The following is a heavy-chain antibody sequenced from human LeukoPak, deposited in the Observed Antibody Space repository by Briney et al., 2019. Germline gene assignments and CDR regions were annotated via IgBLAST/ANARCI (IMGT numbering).Heavy chain of an antibody. CDR3: AKDHVTYCGGTSCSFDC. J-gene: IGHJ4*02. V-gene: IGHV3-30*02. CDR1: GFTFRSYG. CDR2: IRYDGSDK. Sequence: GGSLRLSCAASGFTFRSYGMHWVRQAPGKGLEWVAFIRYDGSDKYYADSVKGRFTISRDNSKNTLYLQLNSLRVEDTAVYYCAKDHVTYCGGTSCSFDCWGQGTLVTVSS. D-gene: IGHD2-2*01.